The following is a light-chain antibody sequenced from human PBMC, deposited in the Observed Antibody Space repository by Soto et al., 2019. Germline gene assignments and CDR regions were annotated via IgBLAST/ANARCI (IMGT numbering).Light chain of an antibody. CDR1: QSISSW. J-gene: IGKJ1*01. Sequence: DIQMTQSPSTLSASVGDRVTITCRASQSISSWLAWYQQKPGKAPKLLIYKASSLESGVPSRFSGSGSGTDFTLTSSSLQPDDFATYYCQQYNSYRTFGQGTKVEIK. CDR2: KAS. CDR3: QQYNSYRT. V-gene: IGKV1-5*03.